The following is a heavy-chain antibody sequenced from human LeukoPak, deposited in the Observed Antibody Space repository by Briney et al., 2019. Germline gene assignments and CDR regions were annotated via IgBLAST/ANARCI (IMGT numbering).Heavy chain of an antibody. CDR1: GFTFSSYA. D-gene: IGHD5-18*01. J-gene: IGHJ3*02. V-gene: IGHV3-23*01. CDR3: AKAHIQLWSDDAFDI. Sequence: PGGSLRLSCAASGFTFSSYAMSWVRQAPGKGLEWVSDISGSGNNTYYADSVKGRFTISRDNSKNTLYLQMNSLRAEDTAVYYCAKAHIQLWSDDAFDIWGQGTKVTVSS. CDR2: ISGSGNNT.